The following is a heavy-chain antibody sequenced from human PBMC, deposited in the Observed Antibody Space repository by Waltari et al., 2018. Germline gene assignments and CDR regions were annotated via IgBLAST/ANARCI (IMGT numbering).Heavy chain of an antibody. CDR3: LNYDFDS. J-gene: IGHJ4*02. D-gene: IGHD1-7*01. CDR2: INNDGSIV. Sequence: DVQVVASGGGLVRPGGSLRLSCIGSGFHFSNYFIHWVRQAPGEGPGWFERINNDGSIVNYADSVKGRFSISRDNAKSTVYLQMNNLRGEDTALYHCLNYDFDSWGQGTLVTVSS. CDR1: GFHFSNYF. V-gene: IGHV3-74*01.